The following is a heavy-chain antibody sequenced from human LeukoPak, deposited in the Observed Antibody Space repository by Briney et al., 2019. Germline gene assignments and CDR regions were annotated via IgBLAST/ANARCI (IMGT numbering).Heavy chain of an antibody. CDR2: LSSGGGST. J-gene: IGHJ4*02. CDR3: AKTPLAARPRLDY. Sequence: GGSLRLSCAAYGFTFSNSAMSWVRQAPGKGPEWVSALSSGGGSTYYADSVKGRFTISRDNSKNTLYLQMSTLRAEDTAVYYCAKTPLAARPRLDYWGLGTLVTVSS. D-gene: IGHD6-6*01. CDR1: GFTFSNSA. V-gene: IGHV3-23*01.